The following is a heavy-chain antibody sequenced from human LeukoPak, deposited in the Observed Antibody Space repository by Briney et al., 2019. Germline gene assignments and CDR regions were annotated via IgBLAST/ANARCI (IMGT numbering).Heavy chain of an antibody. CDR2: IYYSGST. J-gene: IGHJ4*02. CDR3: AREPPEYSGYDPLFDY. V-gene: IGHV4-59*12. CDR1: GGSISSYY. D-gene: IGHD5-12*01. Sequence: SETLSLTCTVSGGSISSYYWSWIRQPPGKGLEWIGYIYYSGSTNYNPSLKSRVTISVDTSKNQFSLKLSSVTAADTAVYYCAREPPEYSGYDPLFDYWGQGTLVTVSS.